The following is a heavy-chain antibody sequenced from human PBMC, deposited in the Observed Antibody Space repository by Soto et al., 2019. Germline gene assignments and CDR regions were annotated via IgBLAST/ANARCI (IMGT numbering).Heavy chain of an antibody. CDR2: IYPGDSDT. CDR3: AAGGPTTYYDKQDYYYGMDV. V-gene: IGHV5-51*01. J-gene: IGHJ6*02. D-gene: IGHD3-9*01. CDR1: GYSFTSYW. Sequence: XESVKICCKGSGYSFTSYWIGWVRQMPGKGLEWMGIIYPGDSDTRYSPSFQGQVTISADKSISTAYLQWSSLKASDTAMYYCAAGGPTTYYDKQDYYYGMDVWGQGTTVTVSS.